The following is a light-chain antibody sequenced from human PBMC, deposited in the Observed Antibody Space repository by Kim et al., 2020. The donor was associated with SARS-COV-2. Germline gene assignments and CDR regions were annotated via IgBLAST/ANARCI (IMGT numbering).Light chain of an antibody. J-gene: IGKJ5*01. CDR2: DAS. CDR3: QQYDKLYT. Sequence: DIQMTQSPSSLSASVGDRVTITCQASQDISNYLNWYQQKPGKAPKLLIYDASNLETGVPSRFSGSGSGTDFTFTISSLQPEDIATYYCQQYDKLYTFSQGTRLEIK. V-gene: IGKV1-33*01. CDR1: QDISNY.